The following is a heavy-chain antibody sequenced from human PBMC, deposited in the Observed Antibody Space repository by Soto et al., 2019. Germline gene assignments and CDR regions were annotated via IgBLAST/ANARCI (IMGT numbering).Heavy chain of an antibody. J-gene: IGHJ4*02. CDR1: GFTFSSYA. V-gene: IGHV3-30-3*01. Sequence: QVQLVESGGGVVQPGRSLRLSCAASGFTFSSYAMHWVRQAPGKGLEWVAVISYDGSNKYYADSVKGRFTISRDNSKNTLYLQMNSLRAEDTAVYYCARDQYFGAAAGSRRLFWGQGTLVTVSS. CDR2: ISYDGSNK. D-gene: IGHD6-13*01. CDR3: ARDQYFGAAAGSRRLF.